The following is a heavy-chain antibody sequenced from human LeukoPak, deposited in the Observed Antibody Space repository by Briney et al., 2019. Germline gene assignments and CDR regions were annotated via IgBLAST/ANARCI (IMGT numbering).Heavy chain of an antibody. V-gene: IGHV3-23*01. CDR3: AKGDYDDYNF. Sequence: GGSLRLSCAASGFTFSNYAMIWVRQAPGKGLEWVSTMSSDGGRAYYADSVKGRFTISRDNSKNTLYLQTNSLSVEDTAVYYCAKGDYDDYNFWGQGTLVTVSS. J-gene: IGHJ4*02. CDR1: GFTFSNYA. D-gene: IGHD4-17*01. CDR2: MSSDGGRA.